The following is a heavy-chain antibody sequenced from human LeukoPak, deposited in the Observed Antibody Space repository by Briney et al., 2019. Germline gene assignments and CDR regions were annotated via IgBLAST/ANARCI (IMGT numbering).Heavy chain of an antibody. CDR3: AKVAKYYYGSETYYFFEQ. D-gene: IGHD3-10*01. J-gene: IGHJ4*02. V-gene: IGHV3-21*01. Sequence: GGSLRLSCAASGFTFSSHYMNWVRQAPGKGLERVSSITSSSSDIFYADSVKGRFTISRDNARNSMELQMNSLRVEDTAVYYCAKVAKYYYGSETYYFFEQWGQGTPVTASS. CDR2: ITSSSSDI. CDR1: GFTFSSHY.